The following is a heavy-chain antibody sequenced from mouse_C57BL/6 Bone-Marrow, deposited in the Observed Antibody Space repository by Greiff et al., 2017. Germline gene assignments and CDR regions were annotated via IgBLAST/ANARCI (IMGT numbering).Heavy chain of an antibody. CDR2: IYPTSGRT. Sequence: QVQLQQPGAELVKPGASVKMSCKASGYTFTSYWITWVKQRPGQGLEWIGDIYPTSGRTNYNEKFKSKAILTVDTSSNTAYMQRSSLTSEDTAVCYCARSGPLGRSVDYWGQGTTLTVSS. CDR1: GYTFTSYW. CDR3: ARSGPLGRSVDY. V-gene: IGHV1-55*01. D-gene: IGHD4-1*01. J-gene: IGHJ2*01.